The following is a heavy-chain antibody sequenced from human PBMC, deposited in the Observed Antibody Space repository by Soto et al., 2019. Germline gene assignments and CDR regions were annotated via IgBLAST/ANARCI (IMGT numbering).Heavy chain of an antibody. V-gene: IGHV3-7*03. CDR3: ARDLYEGALDV. CDR2: IKQDGSEK. Sequence: PGGSLRLSCAASGFTFSSYWMSWVRQAPGKGLEWVANIKQDGSEKYYVDSVKGRFTISRDNAKNSLYLQMNSLRAEDTALYYCARDLYEGALDVWGQGTMVTVSS. D-gene: IGHD3-16*01. CDR1: GFTFSSYW. J-gene: IGHJ3*01.